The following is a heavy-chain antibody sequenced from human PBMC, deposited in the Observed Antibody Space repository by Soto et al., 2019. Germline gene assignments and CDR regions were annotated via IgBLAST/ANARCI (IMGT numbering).Heavy chain of an antibody. CDR3: ARGGVSDSFDF. CDR2: INHLETT. V-gene: IGHV4-30-2*01. Sequence: SETLSLTCTVSGASITFGGYSWSWIRQTPGKGLEWIGYINHLETTFYNPSFESRLTLSIDRAKNQFSLKLHSMSAADRAVYFCARGGVSDSFDFWGQGILVTVAS. CDR1: GASITFGGYS. J-gene: IGHJ4*02. D-gene: IGHD2-8*01.